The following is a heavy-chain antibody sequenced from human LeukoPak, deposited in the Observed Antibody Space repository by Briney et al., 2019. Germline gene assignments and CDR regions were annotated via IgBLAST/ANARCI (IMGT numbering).Heavy chain of an antibody. J-gene: IGHJ6*03. Sequence: ASVTVSCTASGYTFTSYGIRWVRQAPGQGLEWMGWISAYNGNTNYAQKLQGRVTMTTDTSTSTAYMELRSLRSDDTAVYYCARGWVHSQYYYYMDVWGKGTTVTVSS. CDR2: ISAYNGNT. CDR3: ARGWVHSQYYYYMDV. V-gene: IGHV1-18*01. CDR1: GYTFTSYG. D-gene: IGHD1-1*01.